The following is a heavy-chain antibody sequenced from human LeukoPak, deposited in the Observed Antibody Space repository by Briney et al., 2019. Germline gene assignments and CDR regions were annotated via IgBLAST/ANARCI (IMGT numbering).Heavy chain of an antibody. CDR1: GGSISSYY. J-gene: IGHJ3*02. CDR3: ARGGGLEPAFDI. D-gene: IGHD3-10*01. CDR2: IYYSGST. V-gene: IGHV4-59*01. Sequence: SETLSLTCTVSGGSISSYYWSWIRQPPGKGLEWIGYIYYSGSTNYNPSLKSRVTISVDTSKNQFSLKLSSVTAADTAVYYCARGGGLEPAFDIWGQGTMVTVSS.